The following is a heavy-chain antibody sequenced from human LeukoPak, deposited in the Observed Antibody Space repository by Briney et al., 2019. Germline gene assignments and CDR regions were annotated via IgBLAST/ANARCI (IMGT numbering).Heavy chain of an antibody. CDR3: ARRRDYGDYYFDY. Sequence: SETLSLTCTVSGGSISSSSYYWGWIRQPPGKGLEWIGSIYYSGSTYYNPSLKSRVTISVDTSKNQFSLKLSSVTAADTAVYYCARRRDYGDYYFDYWGREPWSPSPQ. V-gene: IGHV4-39*01. CDR1: GGSISSSSYY. J-gene: IGHJ4*02. D-gene: IGHD4-17*01. CDR2: IYYSGST.